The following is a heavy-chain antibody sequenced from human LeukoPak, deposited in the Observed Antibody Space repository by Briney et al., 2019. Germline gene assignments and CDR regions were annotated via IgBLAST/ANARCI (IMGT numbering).Heavy chain of an antibody. CDR1: GYTFTGYY. D-gene: IGHD3-22*01. V-gene: IGHV1-2*02. CDR3: ARGEIAVVLFDY. CDR2: INPNSGGT. J-gene: IGHJ4*02. Sequence: GASVKVSCKASGYTFTGYYMHWVRQAPAQGLEWMGWINPNSGGTNYEQKFQGRVTMTRDTSISTAYLELSRLRSDDTAVYYCARGEIAVVLFDYWGQGTLVTVPS.